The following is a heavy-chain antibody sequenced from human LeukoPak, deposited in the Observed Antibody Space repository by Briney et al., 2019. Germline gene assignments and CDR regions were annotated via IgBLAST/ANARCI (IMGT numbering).Heavy chain of an antibody. CDR2: IYYSGST. CDR3: ASGTISSDAFDI. Sequence: PSEILSLTCTVSGGSISSSSYYWGWIRQPPGKGLEWIGSIYYSGSTYYNPSLKSRVTISVDTSKNQFSLKLSSVTAADTAVYYCASGTISSDAFDIWGQGTMVTVSS. V-gene: IGHV4-39*01. CDR1: GGSISSSSYY. D-gene: IGHD3-3*01. J-gene: IGHJ3*02.